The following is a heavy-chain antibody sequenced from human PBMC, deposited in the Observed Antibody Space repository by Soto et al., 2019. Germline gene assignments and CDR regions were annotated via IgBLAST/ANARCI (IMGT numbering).Heavy chain of an antibody. CDR3: ARYLSNSPDYFDV. Sequence: SETLSLTCTLSGGSVSSDDYYWTWIRQPPGEGLEWVGYIYYTGRNHYNPSIQSRLTISIDTSKNQFSLDLISVTVADTAVYYCARYLSNSPDYFDVWGQGTLVTVSS. CDR2: IYYTGRN. CDR1: GGSVSSDDYY. V-gene: IGHV4-30-4*01. J-gene: IGHJ4*02. D-gene: IGHD6-6*01.